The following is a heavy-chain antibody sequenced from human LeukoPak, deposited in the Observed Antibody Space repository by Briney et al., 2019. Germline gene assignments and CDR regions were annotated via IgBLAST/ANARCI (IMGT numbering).Heavy chain of an antibody. V-gene: IGHV4-39*01. Sequence: PSETLSLTCTVSGGSISSSSYYWGWIRQPPGKGLEWIGSLYYSGSTYYNPSLKSRVTISVDTSKNQFSLKLSSVTAADTAVYYCARGPTVTTTPPHFDYWGQGTLVTVSS. CDR1: GGSISSSSYY. J-gene: IGHJ4*02. CDR3: ARGPTVTTTPPHFDY. D-gene: IGHD4-11*01. CDR2: LYYSGST.